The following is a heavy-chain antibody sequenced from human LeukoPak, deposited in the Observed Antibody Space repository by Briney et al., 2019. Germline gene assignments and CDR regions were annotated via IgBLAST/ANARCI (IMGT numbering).Heavy chain of an antibody. CDR1: GGSISSSNW. D-gene: IGHD6-13*01. CDR3: ARTGIAAAGTIDY. V-gene: IGHV4-4*02. CDR2: IYHSGST. J-gene: IGHJ4*02. Sequence: SETLSLTCAASGGSISSSNWWSWVRRPPGKGLEWIGEIYHSGSTNYNPSLKSRVTISVDKSKNQSSLKLSSVTAADTAVYYCARTGIAAAGTIDYWGQGTLVTVSS.